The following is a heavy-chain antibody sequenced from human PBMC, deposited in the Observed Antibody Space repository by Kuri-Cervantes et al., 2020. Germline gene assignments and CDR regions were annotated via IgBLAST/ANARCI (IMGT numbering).Heavy chain of an antibody. CDR2: IKTDGSQT. CDR3: AKSYNFWSGYTSYYYYYYMDV. V-gene: IGHV3-74*03. D-gene: IGHD3-3*01. CDR1: GFSFSDYW. Sequence: GESLKISCAASGFSFSDYWMHWVRQVPGEGLVWVSQIKTDGSQTMYADSVKGRFTISRDNAKNSLFLQMNNLRAEDAAVYYCAKSYNFWSGYTSYYYYYYMDVWGKGTTVTVSS. J-gene: IGHJ6*03.